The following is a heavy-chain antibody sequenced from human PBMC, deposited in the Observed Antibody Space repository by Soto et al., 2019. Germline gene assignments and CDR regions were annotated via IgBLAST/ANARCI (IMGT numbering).Heavy chain of an antibody. J-gene: IGHJ6*02. D-gene: IGHD3-22*01. Sequence: SETLSLTCTVSGGSISSYYWSWIRQPAGKGLEWIGRIYTSGSTNYNPSLKSRVTMSVDTSKNQFSLKLSSVTAADTAVYYCARDAVSSGYYYSYYYYGMDVWGQVTTVTVSS. CDR2: IYTSGST. CDR3: ARDAVSSGYYYSYYYYGMDV. CDR1: GGSISSYY. V-gene: IGHV4-4*07.